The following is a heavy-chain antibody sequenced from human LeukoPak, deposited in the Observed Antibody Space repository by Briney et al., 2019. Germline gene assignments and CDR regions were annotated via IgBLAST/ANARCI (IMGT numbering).Heavy chain of an antibody. Sequence: PSETLSLTCTVSGGSISSYYWSWIRQPPGKGLEWIGYIYYSGSTNYNPSLKGRVTISVDTSKNQFSLKLSSVTAADTAVYYCARDRTYYYDSSGISAFDIWGQGTMVTVSS. D-gene: IGHD3-22*01. V-gene: IGHV4-59*01. CDR3: ARDRTYYYDSSGISAFDI. J-gene: IGHJ3*02. CDR2: IYYSGST. CDR1: GGSISSYY.